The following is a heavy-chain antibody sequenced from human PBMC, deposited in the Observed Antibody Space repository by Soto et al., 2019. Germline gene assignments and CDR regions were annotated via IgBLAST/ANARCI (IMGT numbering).Heavy chain of an antibody. V-gene: IGHV3-7*01. D-gene: IGHD1-26*01. J-gene: IGHJ4*02. CDR3: ARVGMQSGTYGL. Sequence: QPGGSLRLSCAASGFGFRSHWMSWVRQAPGEGLEWVANIKEDGSEKYYLDSVKGRFTISRDNANNLLYLQMNNLRAADTAVYYCARVGMQSGTYGLWGQGTLVTVSS. CDR1: GFGFRSHW. CDR2: IKEDGSEK.